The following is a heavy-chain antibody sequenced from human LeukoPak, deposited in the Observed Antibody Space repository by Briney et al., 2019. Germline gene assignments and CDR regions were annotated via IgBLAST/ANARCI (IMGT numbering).Heavy chain of an antibody. CDR2: IYYSGYT. CDR3: ASLVDAAMNI. D-gene: IGHD5-18*01. Sequence: AETLSLTCTVSGGSISSYYWSWIRQPPGKGLEWIGYIYYSGYTNYNPSRKSRVTISVDTTQNQFSLKLSSVTAADTAVYYCASLVDAAMNIWGQGTLVTVSS. CDR1: GGSISSYY. V-gene: IGHV4-59*08. J-gene: IGHJ4*03.